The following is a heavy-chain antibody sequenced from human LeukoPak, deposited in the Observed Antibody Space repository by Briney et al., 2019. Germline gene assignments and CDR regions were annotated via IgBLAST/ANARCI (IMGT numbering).Heavy chain of an antibody. CDR1: GGSFSGYY. V-gene: IGHV4-34*01. Sequence: SETLSLTCAVYGGSFSGYYWSWIRQPPGKGLEWIGQINHSGSTNYNPSLKSRVTISVDTSKNQFSLKLSSVTAADTAVYYCARGAYDSSGYYNWFDPWGQGTLVTVSS. CDR3: ARGAYDSSGYYNWFDP. CDR2: INHSGST. J-gene: IGHJ5*02. D-gene: IGHD3-22*01.